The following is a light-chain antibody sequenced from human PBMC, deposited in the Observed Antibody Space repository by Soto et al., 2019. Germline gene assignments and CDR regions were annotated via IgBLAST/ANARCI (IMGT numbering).Light chain of an antibody. CDR3: CSYAGSSTLV. J-gene: IGLJ2*01. CDR2: EGS. V-gene: IGLV2-23*01. Sequence: QPVLTQPASVSGSPGQSITISCTGTSSYVGSYKFVSWYQQHPVKAPKLMIYEGSKRPSGVSNRFSGSKSGNTASLTISGLQAEDEADYYCCSYAGSSTLVFGGGTKVTVL. CDR1: SSYVGSYKF.